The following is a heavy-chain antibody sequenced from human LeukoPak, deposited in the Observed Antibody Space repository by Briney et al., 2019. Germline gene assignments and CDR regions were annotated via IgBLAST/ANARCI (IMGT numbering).Heavy chain of an antibody. CDR1: GGSISSYY. CDR3: AREVGTSPGLDN. J-gene: IGHJ4*02. D-gene: IGHD2-2*01. V-gene: IGHV4-4*07. CDR2: IHTSGST. Sequence: SETLSLTCTVSGGSISSYYWSWIRQPAGKELEWIGRIHTSGSTKYNPSLKSRVTMSVDTSKNQFSLKLSSVTAADTAVYYCAREVGTSPGLDNWGQGTLVTVSS.